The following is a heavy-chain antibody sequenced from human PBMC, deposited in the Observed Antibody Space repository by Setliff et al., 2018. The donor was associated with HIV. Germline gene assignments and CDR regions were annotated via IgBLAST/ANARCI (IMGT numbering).Heavy chain of an antibody. J-gene: IGHJ6*03. CDR1: GFTFSNYW. V-gene: IGHV3-23*01. CDR2: MSSSGGNI. CDR3: ARDPPQSGYHMDV. Sequence: QSGGSLRLSCAASGFTFSNYWMHWVRQAPGKGLVWVSVMSSSGGNIFYADSVKGRFAISRDNSKNTLSLEMNGLRVEDTAVYYCARDPPQSGYHMDVWGKGTTVTVSS.